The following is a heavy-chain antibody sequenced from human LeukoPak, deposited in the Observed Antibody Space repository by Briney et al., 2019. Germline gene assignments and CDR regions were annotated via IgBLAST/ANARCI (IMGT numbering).Heavy chain of an antibody. V-gene: IGHV1-8*01. J-gene: IGHJ4*02. CDR1: GYTFTSYD. Sequence: ASVKVSCKASGYTFTSYDINWVRQATGQGLEWMGWMNPNSGNTGYAQKFQGRVTMTRNTSISTAYMELSSLRSKDTAVYYCARAGPYSSSVDYWGQGTLVTVSS. CDR2: MNPNSGNT. D-gene: IGHD6-6*01. CDR3: ARAGPYSSSVDY.